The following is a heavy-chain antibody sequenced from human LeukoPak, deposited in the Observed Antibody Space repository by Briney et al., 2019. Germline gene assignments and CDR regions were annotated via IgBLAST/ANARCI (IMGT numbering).Heavy chain of an antibody. J-gene: IGHJ4*02. CDR1: GYTFTSYG. V-gene: IGHV1-18*01. D-gene: IGHD6-13*01. Sequence: ASVKVSCKASGYTFTSYGISWVRQAPGQGLEWMGWISAYNGNTNYAQKFQGRVTITADKSTSTAYMELSSLRSEDTAVYYCARGLIAAAGTEYYFDYWGQGTLVTVSS. CDR3: ARGLIAAAGTEYYFDY. CDR2: ISAYNGNT.